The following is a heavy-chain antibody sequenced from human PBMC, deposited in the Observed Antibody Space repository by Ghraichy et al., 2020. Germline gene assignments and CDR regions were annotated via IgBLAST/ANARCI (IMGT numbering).Heavy chain of an antibody. V-gene: IGHV3-30*18. CDR1: GFTFSSYG. D-gene: IGHD2-2*01. CDR3: ANPYCSSTSCYSLLGY. J-gene: IGHJ4*02. Sequence: GGSLRLSCAASGFTFSSYGMHWVRQAPGKGLEWVAVISYDGSNKYYADSVKGRFTISRDNSKNTLYLQMNSLRAEDTAVYYCANPYCSSTSCYSLLGYWGQGTLVTVSS. CDR2: ISYDGSNK.